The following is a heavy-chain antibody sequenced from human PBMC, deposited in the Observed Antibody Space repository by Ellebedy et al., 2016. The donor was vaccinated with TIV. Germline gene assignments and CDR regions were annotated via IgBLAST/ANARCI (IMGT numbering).Heavy chain of an antibody. V-gene: IGHV3-30*18. J-gene: IGHJ6*02. D-gene: IGHD6-6*01. CDR1: EFTLNTYG. CDR2: ISSDGSEK. CDR3: AEEGGSSRGASGMDV. Sequence: GESLKISCAASEFTLNTYGMHWVRQTPDKGLEWVAFISSDGSEKYYVGSVKGRFTISRDISKNTLYLEMNSLRGDDTAAYYCAEEGGSSRGASGMDVWGQGTTVIVSS.